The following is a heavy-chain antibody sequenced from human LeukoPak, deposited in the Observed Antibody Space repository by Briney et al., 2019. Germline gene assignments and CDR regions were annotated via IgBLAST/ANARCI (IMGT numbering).Heavy chain of an antibody. CDR2: IYYSGTT. D-gene: IGHD5-12*01. Sequence: PSETLSLTCTVSGGSVSSGDYYWSWIRQPPGKGLEWIGYIYYSGTTYYNPSLKSRISISADTSKNHFSLKLSSVTAADTAVYYCARVRVAAHDTNSGHDSEIDYWGQGTLVTVSS. CDR1: GGSVSSGDYY. J-gene: IGHJ4*02. V-gene: IGHV4-30-4*01. CDR3: ARVRVAAHDTNSGHDSEIDY.